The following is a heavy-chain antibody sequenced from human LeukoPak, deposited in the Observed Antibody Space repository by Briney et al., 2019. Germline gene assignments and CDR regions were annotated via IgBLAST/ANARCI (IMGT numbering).Heavy chain of an antibody. CDR1: GGSFSGYY. CDR2: INHSGST. Sequence: PSETLSLTCAVYGGSFSGYYWSWIRQPPGKGLEWIGEINHSGSTNYNPSLKSRVTISVDTSKNQFSLKLSSVTAADTAVYYCARTFRESYYDFWSGYSTHDYWGQGTLVTVSS. V-gene: IGHV4-34*01. J-gene: IGHJ4*02. D-gene: IGHD3-3*01. CDR3: ARTFRESYYDFWSGYSTHDY.